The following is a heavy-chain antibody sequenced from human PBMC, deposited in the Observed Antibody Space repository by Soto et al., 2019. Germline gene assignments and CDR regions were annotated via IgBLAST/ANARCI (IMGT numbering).Heavy chain of an antibody. V-gene: IGHV4-4*07. CDR1: GGSISSYY. CDR3: AKDGHDYSNRRYYYYGMDV. CDR2: IYTSGST. Sequence: SETLSLTCTVSGGSISSYYWSWIRQPAGKGLEWIGRIYTSGSTNYNPSLKSRVTMSVDTSKNQFSLKLSSVTAADTAVYYCAKDGHDYSNRRYYYYGMDVWGQGTTVTVSS. J-gene: IGHJ6*02. D-gene: IGHD4-4*01.